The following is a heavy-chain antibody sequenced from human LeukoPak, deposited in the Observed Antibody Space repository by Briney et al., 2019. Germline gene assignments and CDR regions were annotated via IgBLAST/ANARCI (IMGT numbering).Heavy chain of an antibody. CDR1: GYTFTGYY. D-gene: IGHD2-2*01. Sequence: ASVKVSCKASGYTFTGYYMHWVRQAPGQGLEYMGRINPISGGTVYAQKFQGRVTMTRDTSITTAYMELARLTSDDTAVYYCARYCSSTSCYSDYWGQGTLVSVSS. CDR2: INPISGGT. V-gene: IGHV1-2*06. J-gene: IGHJ4*02. CDR3: ARYCSSTSCYSDY.